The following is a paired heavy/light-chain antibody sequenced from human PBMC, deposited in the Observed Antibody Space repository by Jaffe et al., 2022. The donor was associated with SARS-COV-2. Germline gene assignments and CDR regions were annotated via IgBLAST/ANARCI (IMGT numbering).Light chain of an antibody. CDR1: QGVGSN. CDR2: GAS. V-gene: IGKV1-39*01. J-gene: IGKJ2*01. CDR3: QQSYVAPYT. Sequence: DIQMTQSPSSLSASVGDTVTITCRASQGVGSNLNWYQHKPGEGPKVLIYGASSSQSGVPVRFRGSGSGTDFVLTISSLQPEDFATYFCQQSYVAPYTFGRGTKVEIK.
Heavy chain of an antibody. D-gene: IGHD2-15*01. CDR3: VRERGFCRDNVCRNWFDP. J-gene: IGHJ5*02. V-gene: IGHV4-59*01. CDR2: MDHSGFD. CDR1: GGSISSDY. Sequence: QVQVQESGPGLVKPSETLSLTCTVSGGSISSDYWNWIRQAPGKGLEWIGYMDHSGFDNYNPSLKSRVTISLDMSKNEVSLKLNSATAADTAVYYCVRERGFCRDNVCRNWFDPWGQGTLVTVSS.